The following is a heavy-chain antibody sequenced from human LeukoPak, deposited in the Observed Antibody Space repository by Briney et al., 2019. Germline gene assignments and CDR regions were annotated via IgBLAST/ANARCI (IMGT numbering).Heavy chain of an antibody. CDR2: IIPIFGTA. V-gene: IGHV1-69*06. CDR3: VRRSSEEYFDY. J-gene: IGHJ4*02. CDR1: GGTFSSYA. Sequence: ASVKVSCKTSGGTFSSYAISWVRQAPGQGLEWMGGIIPIFGTANYAQKFQGRVTITADKSTSTAYMELSSLRSEDTAVYYCVRRSSEEYFDYWGQGTLVTVSS. D-gene: IGHD2-2*01.